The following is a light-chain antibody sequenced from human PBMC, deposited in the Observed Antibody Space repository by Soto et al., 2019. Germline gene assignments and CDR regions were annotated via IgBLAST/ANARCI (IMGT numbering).Light chain of an antibody. CDR2: DAS. CDR3: QQYNSWWT. Sequence: DIQMTQSPSTLSASVGDRVTITCRASQSISSWLAWYQQKPGKAPKLLIYDASNLKSGVASRFSGSGSGTEFPLTISSLQPDDFATYYCQQYNSWWTFGQGTKVDIK. CDR1: QSISSW. J-gene: IGKJ1*01. V-gene: IGKV1-5*01.